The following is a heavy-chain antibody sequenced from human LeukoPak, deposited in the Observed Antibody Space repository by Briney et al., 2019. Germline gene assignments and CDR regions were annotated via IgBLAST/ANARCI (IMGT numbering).Heavy chain of an antibody. V-gene: IGHV4-59*01. CDR2: IRYSGRT. Sequence: SETLSLTCTASDGSINSDFWTWIRQPPGKGLEWFGYIRYSGRTSYNPSPKSRVTISIDTSKNLFSLKLRSVTTADTAIYYCARIPDVSGWPFDYWGQGTLVTVSS. D-gene: IGHD6-19*01. CDR3: ARIPDVSGWPFDY. CDR1: DGSINSDF. J-gene: IGHJ4*02.